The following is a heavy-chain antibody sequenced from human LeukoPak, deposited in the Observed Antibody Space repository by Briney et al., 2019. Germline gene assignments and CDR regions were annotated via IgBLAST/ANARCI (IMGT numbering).Heavy chain of an antibody. V-gene: IGHV4-39*07. D-gene: IGHD7-27*01. CDR2: INHSGST. CDR3: ARRGERTGARSSGRYYYYMDV. CDR1: GGSISSSSYY. Sequence: SETLSLTCTVSGGSISSSSYYWSWIRQPPGKGLEWIGEINHSGSTNYNPSLKSRVTISVGTSKNQFSLKLSSVTAADTAVYYCARRGERTGARSSGRYYYYMDVWGKGTTVTISS. J-gene: IGHJ6*03.